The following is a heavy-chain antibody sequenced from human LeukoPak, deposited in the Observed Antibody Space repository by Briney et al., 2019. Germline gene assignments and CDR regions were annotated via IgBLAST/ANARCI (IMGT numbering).Heavy chain of an antibody. D-gene: IGHD6-13*01. V-gene: IGHV3-11*01. CDR1: GFTFSDYY. CDR2: ISSSGSTI. CDR3: ARDSYSSSWHRGNYYYYMDV. J-gene: IGHJ6*03. Sequence: GGSLRLSCAASGFTFSDYYMSWIRQAPGKGLEWVSYISSSGSTIYYADSVKGRFTISRDNAKNSLYLQMNSLRAEDTAVYYCARDSYSSSWHRGNYYYYMDVWGKGTTVTVSS.